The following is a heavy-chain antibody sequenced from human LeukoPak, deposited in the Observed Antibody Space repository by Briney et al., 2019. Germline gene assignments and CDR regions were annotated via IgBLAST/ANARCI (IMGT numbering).Heavy chain of an antibody. CDR1: GYTLTELS. CDR3: ATAPRDDSSGYYFYYFDY. CDR2: FDPVDGET. V-gene: IGHV1-24*01. D-gene: IGHD3-22*01. Sequence: ASVKVSCKVSGYTLTELSMHLVRQAPGEGLELIGGFDPVDGETFYAQKFQGRVTMTEDTSTDTAYMELSSLRSEDTAVYYCATAPRDDSSGYYFYYFDYWGQGTLVTVSS. J-gene: IGHJ4*02.